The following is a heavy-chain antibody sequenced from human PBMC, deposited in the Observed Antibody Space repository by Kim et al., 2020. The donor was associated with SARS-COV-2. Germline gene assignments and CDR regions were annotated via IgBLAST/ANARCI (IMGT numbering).Heavy chain of an antibody. V-gene: IGHV4-34*01. J-gene: IGHJ6*02. Sequence: SRVTISVDTSKNQFSLKLSSVTAADTAVYYCARVVRDYVWGSYRYSRMDVWGQGTTVTVSS. CDR3: ARVVRDYVWGSYRYSRMDV. D-gene: IGHD3-16*02.